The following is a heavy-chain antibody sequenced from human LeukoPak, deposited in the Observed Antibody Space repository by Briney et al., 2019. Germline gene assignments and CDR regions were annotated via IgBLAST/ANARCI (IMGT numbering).Heavy chain of an antibody. CDR2: ISAYNGNT. J-gene: IGHJ4*02. V-gene: IGHV1-18*01. CDR3: ARDLTRNSIAAAGYFDY. CDR1: GYTFTSYG. Sequence: ASVKVSCKASGYTFTSYGISWVRQAPGQGLEWMGWISAYNGNTNYAQKLQGRVTMTTDTSTSTAYMELRSLRSDGTAVYYCARDLTRNSIAAAGYFDYWGQGTLVTVSS. D-gene: IGHD6-13*01.